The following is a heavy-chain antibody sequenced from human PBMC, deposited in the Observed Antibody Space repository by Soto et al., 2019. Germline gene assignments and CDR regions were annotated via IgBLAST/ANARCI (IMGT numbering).Heavy chain of an antibody. CDR2: FFSDVER. CDR1: GFSLSNGRMG. D-gene: IGHD3-10*01. CDR3: ARMDGDYNYYGLDV. Sequence: QVTLKESGPVLVKPPETLTLTCTVSGFSLSNGRMGVSWIRQPPGMPLEWLAHFFSDVERSYSASMQSRLTLSTDTSGSQVVLTMTNMDPVDTATYYCARMDGDYNYYGLDVWGQGTTGTVSS. J-gene: IGHJ6*02. V-gene: IGHV2-26*02.